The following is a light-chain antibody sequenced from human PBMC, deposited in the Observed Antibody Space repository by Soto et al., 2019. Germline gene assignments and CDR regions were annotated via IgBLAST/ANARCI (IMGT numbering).Light chain of an antibody. CDR1: SGHSSYA. CDR2: LNSDGSH. J-gene: IGLJ3*02. CDR3: QTWGTGIQV. V-gene: IGLV4-69*01. Sequence: QSVLTQSPSASASLGASVKLTCTLSSGHSSYAIAWHQQQPEKGPRYLMKLNSDGSHSKRDGIPDRFSGSSSGAERYLTISSLQSEDEADYYCQTWGTGIQVFGGGTQLTVL.